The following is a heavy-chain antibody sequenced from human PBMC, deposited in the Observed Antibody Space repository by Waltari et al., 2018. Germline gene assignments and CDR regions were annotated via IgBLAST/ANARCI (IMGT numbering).Heavy chain of an antibody. Sequence: EVQLVESGGGLVQPGGSLRLSCAASGFTFSSYAMSWVLQAPGKGLEWVSAISGSGGSTYYADSVKGRFTISRDNSKNTLYLQMNSLRAEDTAVYYCAKEDRPDYGDYVSNKYFQHWGQGTLVTVSS. D-gene: IGHD4-17*01. CDR3: AKEDRPDYGDYVSNKYFQH. CDR1: GFTFSSYA. CDR2: ISGSGGST. J-gene: IGHJ1*01. V-gene: IGHV3-23*04.